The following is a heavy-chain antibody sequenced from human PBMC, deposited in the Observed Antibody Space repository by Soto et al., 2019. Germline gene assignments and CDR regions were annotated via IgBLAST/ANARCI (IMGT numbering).Heavy chain of an antibody. V-gene: IGHV4-4*02. CDR2: IYHSGTT. CDR3: AKDGSGDPYYSDN. D-gene: IGHD2-21*01. Sequence: QVQLQESGPGLLKPSGTLSLTCAVSGGSITSGNWWSWVRQPPGKGLEWIGEIYHSGTTNYNPSLKSRVTMSIDKSTDQFSLTVTSVSAADTAVYYCAKDGSGDPYYSDNWGQGMLVTVSS. J-gene: IGHJ4*02. CDR1: GGSITSGNW.